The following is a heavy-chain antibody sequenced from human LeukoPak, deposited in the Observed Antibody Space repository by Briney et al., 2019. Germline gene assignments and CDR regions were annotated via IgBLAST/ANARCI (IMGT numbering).Heavy chain of an antibody. D-gene: IGHD3-22*01. J-gene: IGHJ1*01. CDR1: GGSISSYY. Sequence: PSETLSLTCTVSGGSISSYYWSWIRQPPGKGLEWIGYIYYSGSTNYNPSLKSRVTISVDTSKNQFSLKLSSVTAADTAVYYCARGRSNYYDSSGYNGYFQHWGQGTLVTVSS. V-gene: IGHV4-59*12. CDR2: IYYSGST. CDR3: ARGRSNYYDSSGYNGYFQH.